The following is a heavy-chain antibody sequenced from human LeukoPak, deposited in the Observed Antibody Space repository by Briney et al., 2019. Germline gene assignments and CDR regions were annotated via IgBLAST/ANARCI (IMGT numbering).Heavy chain of an antibody. Sequence: PGGSPRLSCAASGFTFSSYAMHWVRQAPGKGLEWVAVISYDGSNKYYADSVKGRFTISRDNAKNSLYLQMNSLRAEDTAVYYCARDLSSSWYSAFDYWGQGTLVTVSS. CDR1: GFTFSSYA. CDR2: ISYDGSNK. J-gene: IGHJ4*02. CDR3: ARDLSSSWYSAFDY. D-gene: IGHD6-13*01. V-gene: IGHV3-30*04.